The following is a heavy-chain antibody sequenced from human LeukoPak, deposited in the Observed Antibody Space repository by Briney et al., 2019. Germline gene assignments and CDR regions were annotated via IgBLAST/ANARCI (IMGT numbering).Heavy chain of an antibody. D-gene: IGHD6-19*01. CDR2: IKQGGSEK. J-gene: IGHJ3*02. Sequence: GGSLRLSCAASGFTFSSYWMSWVRQAPGKGLEWVANIKQGGSEKYYVDSVKGRFTISRDNAKNSLYLQMNSLRAEDTAVYYCARAVAGTLFAFDIWGQGTMVTVSS. CDR3: ARAVAGTLFAFDI. CDR1: GFTFSSYW. V-gene: IGHV3-7*01.